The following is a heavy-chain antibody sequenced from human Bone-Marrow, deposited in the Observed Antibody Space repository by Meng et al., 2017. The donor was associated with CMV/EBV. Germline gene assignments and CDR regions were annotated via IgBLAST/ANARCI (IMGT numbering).Heavy chain of an antibody. Sequence: ASVKVSCKASGYTFTAYYMHWVRQAPGQGLEWMGWINPNSGGTNYAQKFQGRVTMTRDTSISTAYMELSRLRSDDTAVYYCVRRRRNDGGGAFDIWGQGTMVTVSS. CDR1: GYTFTAYY. CDR3: VRRRRNDGGGAFDI. D-gene: IGHD1-1*01. V-gene: IGHV1-2*02. CDR2: INPNSGGT. J-gene: IGHJ3*02.